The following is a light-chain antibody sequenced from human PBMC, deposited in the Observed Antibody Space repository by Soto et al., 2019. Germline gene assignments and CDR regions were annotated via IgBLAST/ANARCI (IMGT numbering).Light chain of an antibody. Sequence: DIHMTHAPSTLASSLVDRVTITCRASQSISSWLAWYQQKPGKAPKLLIDDASNLESGVPSRFSGSGSGTEFTLTISSLQPDDFATYYCQQYNSPITFGQGTRLEIK. CDR2: DAS. CDR1: QSISSW. J-gene: IGKJ5*01. CDR3: QQYNSPIT. V-gene: IGKV1-5*01.